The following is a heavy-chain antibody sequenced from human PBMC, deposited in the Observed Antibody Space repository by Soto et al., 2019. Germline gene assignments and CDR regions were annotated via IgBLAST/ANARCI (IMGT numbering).Heavy chain of an antibody. CDR1: GFTFSSYA. Sequence: PGGSLRLSCAASGFTFSSYAMHWVRQAPGKGLEWVSLISWDGSSTYYADSVKGRFTISRDNSKNSLYLQMNSLRTEDTALYYCAKDRLRQWLAEYYFDYWGQGTLVTVSS. V-gene: IGHV3-43*02. D-gene: IGHD6-19*01. CDR3: AKDRLRQWLAEYYFDY. CDR2: ISWDGSST. J-gene: IGHJ4*02.